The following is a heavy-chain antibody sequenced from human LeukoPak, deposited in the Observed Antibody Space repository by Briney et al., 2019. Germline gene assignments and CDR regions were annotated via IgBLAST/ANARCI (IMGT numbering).Heavy chain of an antibody. Sequence: PSETLSLTCTVSGGSISSSSYYWGWIRQPPGKGLEWIGSIYYSGSTYYNPSLKSRVTISVDTSKNQFSLKLSSVTAADTAVYYCARVQRSVWSGRTGPPGYWGQGTLVTVSS. J-gene: IGHJ4*02. CDR3: ARVQRSVWSGRTGPPGY. CDR1: GGSISSSSYY. D-gene: IGHD3-3*01. V-gene: IGHV4-39*01. CDR2: IYYSGST.